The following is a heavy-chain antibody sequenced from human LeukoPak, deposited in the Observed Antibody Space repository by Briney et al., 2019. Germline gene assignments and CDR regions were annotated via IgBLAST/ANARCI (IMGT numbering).Heavy chain of an antibody. J-gene: IGHJ5*02. D-gene: IGHD2-8*01. V-gene: IGHV3-21*01. Sequence: GGSLRLXCAASGFTYSSYSMNWVRRAPGKGLESVSSISSGSSYIYYADSVKGRFTISRDNGKNSLYLQMNSLRAEDTAVYYCARDGPKYCSNGVCYAPVDPWGQGTLVTVSS. CDR2: ISSGSSYI. CDR3: ARDGPKYCSNGVCYAPVDP. CDR1: GFTYSSYS.